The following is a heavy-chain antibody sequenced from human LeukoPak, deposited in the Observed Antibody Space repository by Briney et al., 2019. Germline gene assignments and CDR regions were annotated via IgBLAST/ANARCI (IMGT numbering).Heavy chain of an antibody. V-gene: IGHV7-4-1*02. D-gene: IGHD3-10*01. CDR2: INTNTGNP. J-gene: IGHJ6*03. CDR3: ARRMRGWFGDYYYYMDV. CDR1: GGTFSSYA. Sequence: ASVKVSCKASGGTFSSYAISWVRQAPGQGLEWMGWINTNTGNPTYAQGFTGRFVFSLDTSVSTAYLQISSLKAEDTAVYYCARRMRGWFGDYYYYMDVWGKGTTVTVSS.